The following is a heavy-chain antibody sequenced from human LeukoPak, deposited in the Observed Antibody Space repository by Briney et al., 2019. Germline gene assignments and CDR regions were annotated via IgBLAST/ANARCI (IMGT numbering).Heavy chain of an antibody. Sequence: PSETLSLTCTVSSGSISTYYWSWIRQSPGKGLEWIGYVYNSGSTNYNPSLESRVTISIDMSKNQFSLKLSSVSAADSAVYYCARTPAVVMYNWFDSWGQGTLVTVSS. CDR2: VYNSGST. CDR1: SGSISTYY. V-gene: IGHV4-4*08. J-gene: IGHJ5*01. D-gene: IGHD4-23*01. CDR3: ARTPAVVMYNWFDS.